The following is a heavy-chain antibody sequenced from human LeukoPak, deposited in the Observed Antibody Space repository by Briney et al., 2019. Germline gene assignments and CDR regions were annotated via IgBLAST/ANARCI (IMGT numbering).Heavy chain of an antibody. Sequence: GGSLRLSCAASGFTFSSYSMNWVRQAPGRGLEWVSYISSSSSTIYYADSVKGRFTISRDNAKNSLYLQMNSLRAEDTAVYYCARETDVYSSSPWFDPWGQGTLVTVSS. CDR1: GFTFSSYS. CDR3: ARETDVYSSSPWFDP. CDR2: ISSSSSTI. J-gene: IGHJ5*02. D-gene: IGHD6-6*01. V-gene: IGHV3-48*01.